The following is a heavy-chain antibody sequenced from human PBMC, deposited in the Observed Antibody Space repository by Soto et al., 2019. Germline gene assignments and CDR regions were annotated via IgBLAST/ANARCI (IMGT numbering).Heavy chain of an antibody. D-gene: IGHD5-18*01. V-gene: IGHV4-30-4*01. CDR3: ARVAVDAAMAHDY. CDR1: GGSISSGDYY. CDR2: IYYSGST. J-gene: IGHJ4*02. Sequence: QVQLQESGPGLVKPSQTLSLTCTVSGGSISSGDYYWSWIRQPPGKGLEWIGYIYYSGSTYYNPPLKRRVTVSVDTSKNQFSLKLSSVTAADTAVYYCARVAVDAAMAHDYWGQGTLVTVSS.